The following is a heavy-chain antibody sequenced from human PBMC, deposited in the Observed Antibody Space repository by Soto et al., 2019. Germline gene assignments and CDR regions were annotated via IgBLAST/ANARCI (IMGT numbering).Heavy chain of an antibody. D-gene: IGHD3-22*01. CDR2: ISAYNGNT. CDR3: ARDNYDSSGYYYGYPLY. V-gene: IGHV1-18*01. J-gene: IGHJ4*02. Sequence: ASVKVSCKASGYTFTSYGISWVRQAPGQGLEWMGWISAYNGNTNYAQKLQGRVTMTTDTSTSTAYMELRSLRSDDTAVYYCARDNYDSSGYYYGYPLYWGQGTLVTVSS. CDR1: GYTFTSYG.